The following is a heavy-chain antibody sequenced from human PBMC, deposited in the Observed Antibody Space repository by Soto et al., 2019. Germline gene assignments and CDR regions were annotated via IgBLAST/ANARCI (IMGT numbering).Heavy chain of an antibody. J-gene: IGHJ4*02. CDR2: INHSGST. CDR1: GGSFSGYY. D-gene: IGHD1-1*01. V-gene: IGHV4-34*01. CDR3: ARYNITGLVNY. Sequence: QVQLQQWGAGLLKPSETLSLTCAVYGGSFSGYYWTWIRQPPGTGLEWIGEINHSGSTNYNPSLKSRVTSSVDTSKNQFSLKLTSVAAADTAVYYCARYNITGLVNYWGQGSLVPASS.